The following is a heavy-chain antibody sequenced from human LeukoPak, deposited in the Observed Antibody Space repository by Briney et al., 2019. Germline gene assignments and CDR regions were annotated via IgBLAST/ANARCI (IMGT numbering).Heavy chain of an antibody. CDR3: ATANYCSSTSCPVSYYYYYMDV. V-gene: IGHV1-18*01. CDR1: GYTFTTYN. Sequence: ASVKVSCKASGYTFTTYNINWVRQAPGQGLEWMGWISGYNGNTNYAQKLQGRVTMTTDTSTSTAYMELSSLRSEDTAVYYCATANYCSSTSCPVSYYYYYMDVWGKGTTVTISS. D-gene: IGHD2-2*01. CDR2: ISGYNGNT. J-gene: IGHJ6*03.